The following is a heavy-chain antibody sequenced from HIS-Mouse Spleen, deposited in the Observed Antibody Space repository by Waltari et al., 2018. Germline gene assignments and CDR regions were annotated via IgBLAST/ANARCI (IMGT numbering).Heavy chain of an antibody. CDR2: IKQDGSEK. V-gene: IGHV3-7*01. CDR3: AREPHYGGNSHFDY. J-gene: IGHJ4*02. CDR1: GFTCSSYW. D-gene: IGHD4-17*01. Sequence: EVQLVESGGGLVQPGGSLRLSCAASGFTCSSYWMSWVRQAPGKGLEWVANIKQDGSEKYYVDSVKGRFTISRDNAKNSLYLQMNSLRAEDTAVYYCAREPHYGGNSHFDYWGQGTLVTVSS.